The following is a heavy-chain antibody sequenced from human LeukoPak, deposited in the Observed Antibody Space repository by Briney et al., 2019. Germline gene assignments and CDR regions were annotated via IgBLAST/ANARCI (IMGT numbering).Heavy chain of an antibody. Sequence: SETLSLTCTVSGGSISSSSYYWGWIRQPPGKGLEWIGSIYYSGSTYYNPSLKSRVTISVDTSKNQFSLKLSSVTAADTAVYYCARQPMFPGIAAAGLDYWGQGTLVTVSS. CDR3: ARQPMFPGIAAAGLDY. CDR2: IYYSGST. D-gene: IGHD6-13*01. J-gene: IGHJ4*02. V-gene: IGHV4-39*01. CDR1: GGSISSSSYY.